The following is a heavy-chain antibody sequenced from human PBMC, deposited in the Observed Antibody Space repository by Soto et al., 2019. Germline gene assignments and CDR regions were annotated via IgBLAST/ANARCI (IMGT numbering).Heavy chain of an antibody. V-gene: IGHV4-31*03. J-gene: IGHJ6*02. CDR2: IYYSGST. CDR3: ARDRHVQFPPITAV. D-gene: IGHD3-10*01. CDR1: GGSISSGGYY. Sequence: QVQLQESGPGLVKPSQTLSLTCTVSGGSISSGGYYWSWIRQHPGKGLEWIGYIYYSGSTNYNPSLKSRVTISVDTSKNQFSLKLSSVTAADTAVYYCARDRHVQFPPITAVWGQGTTVTVSS.